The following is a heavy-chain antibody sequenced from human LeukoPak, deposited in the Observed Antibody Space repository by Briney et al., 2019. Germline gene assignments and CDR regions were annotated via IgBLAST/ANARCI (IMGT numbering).Heavy chain of an antibody. CDR1: GGTFSSYA. Sequence: ASVKVSCKASGGTFSSYAISWVRQAPGQGLEWMGGIIPIFGTANYAQKFQGRVTITADESTSTAYMELRSLRSDDTAVYYCAREGALGYCSGGSCYTWFDPWGQGTLVTVSS. J-gene: IGHJ5*02. V-gene: IGHV1-69*13. D-gene: IGHD2-15*01. CDR2: IIPIFGTA. CDR3: AREGALGYCSGGSCYTWFDP.